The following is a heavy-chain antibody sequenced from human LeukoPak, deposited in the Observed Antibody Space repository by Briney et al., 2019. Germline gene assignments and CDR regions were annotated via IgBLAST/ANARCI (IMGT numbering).Heavy chain of an antibody. D-gene: IGHD3-22*01. CDR1: GFTFSSYA. Sequence: PGGSLRLSCAASGFTFSSYAMSWVRQAPGKGLEWVSAISGSGGSTYYADSVKGRFTISRDNSKNTLYLQMNSLRAEDTAVYYCANPNFDDYDSSGSVFDYWGQGTLVTVSS. V-gene: IGHV3-23*01. CDR3: ANPNFDDYDSSGSVFDY. J-gene: IGHJ4*02. CDR2: ISGSGGST.